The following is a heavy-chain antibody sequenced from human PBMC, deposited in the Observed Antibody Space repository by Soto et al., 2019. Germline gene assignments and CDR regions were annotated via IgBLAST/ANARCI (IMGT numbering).Heavy chain of an antibody. CDR1: GASISSYY. CDR3: ATRSSINADLVNY. Sequence: SETLSLTCTVSGASISSYYWSWIRQPPGKGLELIGYISYSGSTNYNPSLKSRVTISVDTSKNQFSLKLRSVTAADTAVYYCATRSSINADLVNYWGQGTLVTVSS. CDR2: ISYSGST. J-gene: IGHJ4*02. V-gene: IGHV4-59*01. D-gene: IGHD4-17*01.